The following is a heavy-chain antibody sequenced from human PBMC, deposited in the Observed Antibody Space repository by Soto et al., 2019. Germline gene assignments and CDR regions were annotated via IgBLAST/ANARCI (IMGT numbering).Heavy chain of an antibody. V-gene: IGHV1-8*01. J-gene: IGHJ4*02. CDR2: VNPNNGDT. CDR1: GYTFSNYD. CDR3: AKVSRKGSAIDFDY. D-gene: IGHD3-10*01. Sequence: QVQLVQSGAELKKPGASVKVSCKASGYTFSNYDMNWVRQATGQGPEWIGWVNPNNGDTGYAQKCQGRVTLTTDISTSTPYMELTSLRSDDTAIYYCAKVSRKGSAIDFDYWGQGTLITVSS.